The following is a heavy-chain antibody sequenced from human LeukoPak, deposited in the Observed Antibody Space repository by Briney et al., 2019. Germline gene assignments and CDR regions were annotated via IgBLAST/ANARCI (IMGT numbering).Heavy chain of an antibody. V-gene: IGHV3-13*01. CDR3: ARASRIEVAGTGGAYYYYYYGMDV. J-gene: IGHJ6*02. CDR2: IGTAGDT. Sequence: GGSLRLSCAASGFTFSSYDMHWVRQAPGKGLEWVSAIGTAGDTYYPGSVKGRFTISRENAKNPLCLQMNSLRAGDTAVYYCARASRIEVAGTGGAYYYYYYGMDVWGQGTTVTVSS. CDR1: GFTFSSYD. D-gene: IGHD6-19*01.